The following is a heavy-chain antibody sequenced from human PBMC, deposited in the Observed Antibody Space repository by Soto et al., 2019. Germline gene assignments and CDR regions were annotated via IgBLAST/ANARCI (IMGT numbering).Heavy chain of an antibody. Sequence: QVQLVQSGAEVKKPGASVKVSCKASGYMFTSYGIHWVRQAPGQSLECVGWINTGNGDAIYSPKFQGRLTITRDTSARTAYMELRSLRSEDTAVYYCARDEVFGPWFFDYWGQGTLVTVSS. J-gene: IGHJ4*02. CDR2: INTGNGDA. D-gene: IGHD3-16*01. CDR1: GYMFTSYG. CDR3: ARDEVFGPWFFDY. V-gene: IGHV1-3*04.